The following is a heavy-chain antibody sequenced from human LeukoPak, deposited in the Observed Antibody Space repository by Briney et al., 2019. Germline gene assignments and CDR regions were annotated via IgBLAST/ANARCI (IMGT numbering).Heavy chain of an antibody. Sequence: EASLKVSCKASGYTFTSYYMHWVRQAPGQGLEWMGIINPSGGSTSYAQTFQGRVTMTRDTSTSTVYMELSSLRSEDTAVYCCARDCGSSKRALDYWGRGTLVTVSS. D-gene: IGHD2/OR15-2a*01. V-gene: IGHV1-46*01. J-gene: IGHJ4*02. CDR2: INPSGGST. CDR1: GYTFTSYY. CDR3: ARDCGSSKRALDY.